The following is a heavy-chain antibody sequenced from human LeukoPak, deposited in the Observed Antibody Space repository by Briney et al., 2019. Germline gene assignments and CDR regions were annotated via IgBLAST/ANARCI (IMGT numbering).Heavy chain of an antibody. J-gene: IGHJ4*02. CDR2: INHSGST. CDR1: GGSFSGYY. D-gene: IGHD3-16*02. V-gene: IGHV4-34*01. CDR3: ARRKDYAWENYRATFDY. Sequence: PSETLSLTCAVYGGSFSGYYWSWIRQPPGKGLEWIGEINHSGSTNYNPSLKSRVTISVDTSKNQFSLKLNSVTAADTAVYYCARRKDYAWENYRATFDYWGQGTLVTVSS.